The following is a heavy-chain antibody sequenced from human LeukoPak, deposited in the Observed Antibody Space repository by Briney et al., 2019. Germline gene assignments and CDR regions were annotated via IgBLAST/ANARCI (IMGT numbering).Heavy chain of an antibody. CDR2: ISSSGSTI. CDR1: GFTFSSYS. Sequence: PGGSLRLSCAASGFTFSSYSMNWVRQAPGKGLEWVSYISSSGSTIYYADSVKGRFTISRDNAKNSLYLQMNSLRAEDTAVYYCARDFGQWQLNGGYYFDYWGQGTLVTVSS. V-gene: IGHV3-48*04. J-gene: IGHJ4*02. CDR3: ARDFGQWQLNGGYYFDY. D-gene: IGHD1-26*01.